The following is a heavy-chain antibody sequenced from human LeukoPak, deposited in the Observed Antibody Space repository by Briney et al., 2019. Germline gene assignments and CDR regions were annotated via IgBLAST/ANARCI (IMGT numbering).Heavy chain of an antibody. Sequence: KASETLSLTCTVSGGSISSYYWSWIRQPPGKGLEWIGYIYYSGSTNYNPSLKSRVTISVDTSKNQFSLKLSSVTAADTAVYYCARGSYYYDSSGYYWPLNYWGQGTLVTVSS. D-gene: IGHD3-22*01. CDR2: IYYSGST. CDR3: ARGSYYYDSSGYYWPLNY. CDR1: GGSISSYY. J-gene: IGHJ4*02. V-gene: IGHV4-59*01.